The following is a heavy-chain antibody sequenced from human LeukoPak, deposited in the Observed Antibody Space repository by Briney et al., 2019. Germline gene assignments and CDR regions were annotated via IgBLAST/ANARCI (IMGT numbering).Heavy chain of an antibody. CDR1: GGSISSSSYY. CDR3: ARSLPGIAAAGNDY. D-gene: IGHD6-13*01. V-gene: IGHV4-39*07. J-gene: IGHJ4*02. CDR2: IYYNGST. Sequence: SETLSLTCTVSGGSISSSSYYWGWIRQPPGKGLEWIGSIYYNGSTYYNPSLKSRVTISVDTSKNQFSLKLSSVTAADTAVYYCARSLPGIAAAGNDYWGQGTLVTVSS.